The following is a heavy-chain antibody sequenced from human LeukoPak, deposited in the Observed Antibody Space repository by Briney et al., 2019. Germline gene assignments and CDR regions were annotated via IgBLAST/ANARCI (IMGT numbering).Heavy chain of an antibody. CDR3: ARGASRSFDY. CDR1: GYTFTTYD. V-gene: IGHV1-8*03. CDR2: INPNSGNT. J-gene: IGHJ4*02. Sequence: GASVKVSCKASGYTFTTYDINWVRQAPGQGLEWMGWINPNSGNTGYAQKFRGRVTFTRTTSISTAYMELSSLRSDDTAVYYCARGASRSFDYWGQGTLVTVSS.